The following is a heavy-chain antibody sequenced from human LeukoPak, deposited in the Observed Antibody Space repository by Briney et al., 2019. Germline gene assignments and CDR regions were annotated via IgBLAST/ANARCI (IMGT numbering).Heavy chain of an antibody. CDR2: ISYDGSNK. V-gene: IGHV3-30*19. D-gene: IGHD2-15*01. J-gene: IGHJ6*02. Sequence: QPGGSLRLSCVVSGFTFSTFGMHWVRQAPGKGLEWVAVISYDGSNKYYADSVKGRFTVSRDNSKNTLYLQMNSLRTEDTAVYYCPRGQRIYYYYGMDVWGHGTTVTVSS. CDR1: GFTFSTFG. CDR3: PRGQRIYYYYGMDV.